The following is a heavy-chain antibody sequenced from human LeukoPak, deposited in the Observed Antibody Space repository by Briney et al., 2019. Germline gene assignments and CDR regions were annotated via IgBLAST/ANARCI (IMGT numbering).Heavy chain of an antibody. CDR2: IYYSGST. V-gene: IGHV4-31*03. CDR3: ARGHDYGDYGDAFDI. D-gene: IGHD4-17*01. J-gene: IGHJ3*02. Sequence: SETLSLTCTVSGGSISSGGYYWSWIRQHPGKGLEWIGYIYYSGSTYYNPSLKSRVTISVDTSKNQFSLKLSSVTAADTAVYYCARGHDYGDYGDAFDIWGQGTTVTVSS. CDR1: GGSISSGGYY.